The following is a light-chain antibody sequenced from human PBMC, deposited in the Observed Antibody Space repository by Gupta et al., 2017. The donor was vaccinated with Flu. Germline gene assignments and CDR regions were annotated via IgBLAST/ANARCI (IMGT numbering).Light chain of an antibody. Sequence: ISCTGSSSSGGSDNSVSWYQQHPGKAPNLMIYEVSKRRSGVASRVSGSTSGNTAALTISGLQAEDEADYYCCSYAGKSTTYWVFGGGTKLTVL. J-gene: IGLJ3*02. CDR3: CSYAGKSTTYWV. CDR1: SSSGGSDNS. V-gene: IGLV2-23*02. CDR2: EVS.